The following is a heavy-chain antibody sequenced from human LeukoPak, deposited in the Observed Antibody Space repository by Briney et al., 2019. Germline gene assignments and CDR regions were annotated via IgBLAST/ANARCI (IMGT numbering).Heavy chain of an antibody. CDR2: MYFGGHT. J-gene: IGHJ6*02. V-gene: IGHV4-39*01. CDR3: TRHYPLGGDYYSFGMDA. D-gene: IGHD3-16*01. CDR1: GYSIGGSSYY. Sequence: PSETLSLTCTVSGYSIGGSSYYWGWIRQTPGKGLEYIGTMYFGGHTCYNPSLRSRVTISVDTSKNQVSLKVNSVTAADTAVYFCTRHYPLGGDYYSFGMDAWGQGTAVIVSS.